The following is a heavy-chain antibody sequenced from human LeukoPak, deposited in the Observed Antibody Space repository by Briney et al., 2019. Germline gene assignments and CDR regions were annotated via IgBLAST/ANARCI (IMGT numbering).Heavy chain of an antibody. Sequence: GGSLRLSCAGSEFTFSSCWMSWVRQAPGKGLEWLANIKQDGSEKYYVDSVKGRFTISRDNAKNSLYLQMNSLRAEDTAVYYCARGPTRANSTDYWGQGALVTVSS. CDR1: EFTFSSCW. CDR2: IKQDGSEK. J-gene: IGHJ4*02. CDR3: ARGPTRANSTDY. D-gene: IGHD2-2*01. V-gene: IGHV3-7*01.